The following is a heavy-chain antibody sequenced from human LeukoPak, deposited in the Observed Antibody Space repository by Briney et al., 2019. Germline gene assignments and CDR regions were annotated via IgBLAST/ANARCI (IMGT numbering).Heavy chain of an antibody. Sequence: PGGSLRLSCAASGFTFSNAWMSWVRQAPGKGLEWVGRIKSKTDGGTTDYAAPVKGRFTISRDDSKNTLYLQMNSLKTEDTAVYYCTTDLGYDSNAFDIWGQGTMVTVSS. J-gene: IGHJ3*02. CDR1: GFTFSNAW. CDR2: IKSKTDGGTT. D-gene: IGHD3-22*01. CDR3: TTDLGYDSNAFDI. V-gene: IGHV3-15*01.